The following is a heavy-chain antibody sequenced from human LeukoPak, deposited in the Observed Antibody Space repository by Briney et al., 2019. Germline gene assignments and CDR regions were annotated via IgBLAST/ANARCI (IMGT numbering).Heavy chain of an antibody. CDR1: GYTFTSYD. CDR3: ARATRSITIFGVVSRAYFDY. Sequence: ASVKVSCKASGYTFTSYDINWVRQATGQGLEWMGWMNPNSGNTGYAQKFQGRVTMTRNTSISTAYMEQSSLRSEDTAVYYCARATRSITIFGVVSRAYFDYWGQGTLVTVSS. D-gene: IGHD3-3*01. CDR2: MNPNSGNT. V-gene: IGHV1-8*01. J-gene: IGHJ4*02.